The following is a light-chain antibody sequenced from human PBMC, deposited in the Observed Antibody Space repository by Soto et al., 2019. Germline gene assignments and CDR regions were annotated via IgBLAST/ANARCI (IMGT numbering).Light chain of an antibody. CDR3: CSFTGSNYV. CDR2: DVS. J-gene: IGLJ1*01. CDR1: ISDVGGYNF. Sequence: QSALTQPASVSGSPGQSITISCTGTISDVGGYNFVSWYQQYPGKAPKLMICDVSNRPSGVSNRFSGSKSGNTASLTISGLQAEEAADYYCCSFTGSNYVFGTGTKVTVL. V-gene: IGLV2-14*03.